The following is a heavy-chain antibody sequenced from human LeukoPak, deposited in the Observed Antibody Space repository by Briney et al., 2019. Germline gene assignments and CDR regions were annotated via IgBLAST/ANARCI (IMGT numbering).Heavy chain of an antibody. CDR1: GGSISSSSYY. CDR3: ARGTYQLSYVDY. D-gene: IGHD2-2*01. Sequence: SETLSLTCTVSGGSISSSSYYWGWLRQPPGRGLEWIGSIYYSGSTYYNPSLKSRVTISVDTSKNQFSLKLSSVTAADTAVYYCARGTYQLSYVDYWGQGTLVTVSS. J-gene: IGHJ4*02. V-gene: IGHV4-39*07. CDR2: IYYSGST.